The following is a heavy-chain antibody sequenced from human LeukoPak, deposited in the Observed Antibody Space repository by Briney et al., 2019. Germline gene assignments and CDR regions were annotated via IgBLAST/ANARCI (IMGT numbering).Heavy chain of an antibody. D-gene: IGHD5-18*01. Sequence: SETLSLTCTVSGYSISSGYYWGWIRQPPGKGLEWIGSIYHSGSTYYNPSLKSRVTISVDTSMNQFSLKLSSVTAADTAVYYCARGTQLWSPAIDYWGQGNLVTVSS. J-gene: IGHJ4*02. CDR2: IYHSGST. CDR3: ARGTQLWSPAIDY. V-gene: IGHV4-38-2*02. CDR1: GYSISSGYY.